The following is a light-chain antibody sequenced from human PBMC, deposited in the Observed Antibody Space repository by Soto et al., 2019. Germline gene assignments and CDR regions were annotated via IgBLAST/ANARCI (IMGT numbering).Light chain of an antibody. CDR3: QQYGRSPLT. CDR1: QSVSSSY. V-gene: IGKV3-20*01. Sequence: EIVLTQSPGTLSLSPGERATLSCRASQSVSSSYLAWYLQRPGQAPRLLIFDASSRATGIPDRFSGSGSGTDFTLTIHRLEPEDFAVYYCQQYGRSPLTFGQGTKVDIK. J-gene: IGKJ1*01. CDR2: DAS.